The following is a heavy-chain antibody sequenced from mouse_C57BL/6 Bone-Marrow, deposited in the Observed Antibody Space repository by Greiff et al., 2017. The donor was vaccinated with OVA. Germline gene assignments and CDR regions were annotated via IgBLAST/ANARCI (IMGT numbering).Heavy chain of an antibody. CDR3: ARQDLDVGCYFDV. CDR2: ISNLAYSI. CDR1: GFTFSDYG. J-gene: IGHJ1*03. Sequence: EVNVVESGGGLVQPGGSLKLSCAASGFTFSDYGMAWVRQAPRKGPEWVAFISNLAYSIYYADTVTGRFTISRENAKNTLYLEMSSLMSEDTAMYYCARQDLDVGCYFDVWGTGTTLTVSS. V-gene: IGHV5-15*01.